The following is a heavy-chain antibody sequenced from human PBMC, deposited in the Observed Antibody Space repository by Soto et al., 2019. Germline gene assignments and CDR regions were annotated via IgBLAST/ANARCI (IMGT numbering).Heavy chain of an antibody. CDR3: ARDVGDYYDRSGHGAFDI. CDR2: ISAYNGNT. D-gene: IGHD3-22*01. J-gene: IGHJ3*02. CDR1: GYTFTSYG. V-gene: IGHV1-18*04. Sequence: QVQLVQSGAEVKKPGASVKVSCKASGYTFTSYGISWVRQAPGQGLEWMGWISAYNGNTNYAQKLQGRVTMTTDTSTSTAYMELRSLRSDDTAVYYCARDVGDYYDRSGHGAFDIWGQGTMVTVSS.